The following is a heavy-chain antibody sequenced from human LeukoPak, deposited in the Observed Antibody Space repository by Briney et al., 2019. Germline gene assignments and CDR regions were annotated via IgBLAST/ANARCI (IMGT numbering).Heavy chain of an antibody. CDR3: ARDKIVGATLLDY. CDR1: GFTFSSYW. Sequence: GGSLRLSCAASGFTFSSYWMSWVRQAPGKGLEWVAIIKQDGSEKYYVDSVKGRFTISRDNARNSLYLQMNSLRAEDTAVYYCARDKIVGATLLDYWGQGTLATVSS. V-gene: IGHV3-7*01. D-gene: IGHD1-26*01. CDR2: IKQDGSEK. J-gene: IGHJ4*02.